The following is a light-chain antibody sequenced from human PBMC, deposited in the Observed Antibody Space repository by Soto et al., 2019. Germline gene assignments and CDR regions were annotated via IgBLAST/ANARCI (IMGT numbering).Light chain of an antibody. J-gene: IGKJ5*01. V-gene: IGKV3-15*01. CDR2: GAS. CDR3: QQYDYWPT. CDR1: QSVYGN. Sequence: DIVMTQSPATLSVSPGERATLSCRASQSVYGNLAWYQKKPGQAPRLLIYGASTRATRIPARFSGSGSGTEFTLTISSLQSEDFAVYSCQQYDYWPTFGQGTRLDIK.